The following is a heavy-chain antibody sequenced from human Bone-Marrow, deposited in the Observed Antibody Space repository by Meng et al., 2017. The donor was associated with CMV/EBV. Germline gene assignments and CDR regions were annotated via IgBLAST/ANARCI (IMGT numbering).Heavy chain of an antibody. D-gene: IGHD5-12*01. V-gene: IGHV4-59*01. CDR3: ARLYSGYDTYYFDY. CDR2: IYYSGST. Sequence: QVQLQESGPGLVKPSETLSLTCTVSGGSISSYYWSWIRQPPGKGLEWIGYIYYSGSTNYNPSLKSRVTISVDTSKNQFSLKLSSVTAADTAVYYCARLYSGYDTYYFDYWGQGTLVTVSS. J-gene: IGHJ4*02. CDR1: GGSISSYY.